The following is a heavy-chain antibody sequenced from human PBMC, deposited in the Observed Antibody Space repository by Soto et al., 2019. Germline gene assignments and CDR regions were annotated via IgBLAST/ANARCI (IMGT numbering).Heavy chain of an antibody. V-gene: IGHV5-10-1*01. CDR2: IDPSDSYT. J-gene: IGHJ4*02. D-gene: IGHD6-19*01. Sequence: GESLKISCKGSGYSFTSYCISLVLQMPGKGLEWMGRIDPSDSYTNYSPSFQGHVTISADKSISTAYLQWSSLKASDTAMYYCARRDSSGWYYFDYWGQGTLVTVSS. CDR1: GYSFTSYC. CDR3: ARRDSSGWYYFDY.